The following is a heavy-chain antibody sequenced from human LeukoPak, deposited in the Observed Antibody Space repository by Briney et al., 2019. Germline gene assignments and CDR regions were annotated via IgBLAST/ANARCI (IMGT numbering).Heavy chain of an antibody. CDR1: GFTFSSYW. CDR3: ARDEIYYDILTGYRHFDY. J-gene: IGHJ4*02. Sequence: PGGSLRLSCEASGFTFSSYWMSWVRQAPGKGLEGVADINQDGSEKNDLDAVKGRCTISRDNAKNSMYLQMNSLRAEDTAVYYCARDEIYYDILTGYRHFDYWGQGTLVTVFS. D-gene: IGHD3-9*01. V-gene: IGHV3-7*01. CDR2: INQDGSEK.